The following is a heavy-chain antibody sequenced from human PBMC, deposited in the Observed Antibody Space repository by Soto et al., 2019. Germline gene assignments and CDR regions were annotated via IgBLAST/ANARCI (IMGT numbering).Heavy chain of an antibody. Sequence: QVQVVQSGAEVKKPGASVKVSCKVSGYTFTTYDINWVRQAHGQGLEWMGWMNPETGDTGYAQQFQSRVTLSRNTSITTASVELTNLRFEDTAVYYCASALRGTHWGQGTLVTVSA. CDR1: GYTFTTYD. V-gene: IGHV1-8*01. D-gene: IGHD1-26*01. CDR2: MNPETGDT. CDR3: ASALRGTH. J-gene: IGHJ4*02.